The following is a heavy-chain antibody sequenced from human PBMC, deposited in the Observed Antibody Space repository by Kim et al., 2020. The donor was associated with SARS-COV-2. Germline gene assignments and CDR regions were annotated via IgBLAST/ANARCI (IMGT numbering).Heavy chain of an antibody. J-gene: IGHJ4*02. CDR1: GGTFSSYA. D-gene: IGHD6-13*01. V-gene: IGHV1-69*13. Sequence: SVKVSCKASGGTFSSYAISWVRQAPGQGLEWMGGIIPIFGTANYAQKFQGRVTITADESTSTAYMELSSLRSEDTAVYYCAREVATGGPKQQLAPHFDYWGQGTLVTVSS. CDR2: IIPIFGTA. CDR3: AREVATGGPKQQLAPHFDY.